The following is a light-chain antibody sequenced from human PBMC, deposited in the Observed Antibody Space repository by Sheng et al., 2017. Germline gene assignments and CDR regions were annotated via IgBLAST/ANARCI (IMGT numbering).Light chain of an antibody. CDR1: SSNIGNNY. CDR2: DVR. V-gene: IGLV1-51*01. Sequence: QSVLTQPPSVSAAPGQKVTISCSGSSSNIGNNYVSWYQQLPGTAPKLIIYDVRNRPSGVSNRFSGSKSGNTASLTISGLQTDDEAHYYCSSYTTTNSVFGGGTKLTVL. CDR3: SSYTTTNSV. J-gene: IGLJ3*02.